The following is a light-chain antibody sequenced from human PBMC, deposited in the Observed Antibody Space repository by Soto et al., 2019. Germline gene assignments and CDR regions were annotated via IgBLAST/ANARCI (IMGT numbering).Light chain of an antibody. CDR3: QQYNNWPPLT. J-gene: IGKJ4*01. Sequence: EIVMTQSPATLSVSPGERATLSCRASQSVSSNLAWYQQKLGQAPRLLIYGASTRATGNPARFSGRWSGREFTLTISSLQSEDFAVYYCQQYNNWPPLTFGGGTKVEIK. CDR1: QSVSSN. CDR2: GAS. V-gene: IGKV3-15*01.